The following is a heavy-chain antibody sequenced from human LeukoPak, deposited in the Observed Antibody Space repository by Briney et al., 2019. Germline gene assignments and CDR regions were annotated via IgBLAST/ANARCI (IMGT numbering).Heavy chain of an antibody. CDR3: AREIAVAGTCFDY. J-gene: IGHJ4*02. V-gene: IGHV1-46*01. CDR1: GFTFTSYY. Sequence: ASVKVSCKASGFTFTSYYIHWVRQAPGQGLEWMGKINPSGGSTSYAQKFQGRVTMTRDTSTSTVYMELSSLRSEDTAVYYCAREIAVAGTCFDYWGQETLVTVSS. CDR2: INPSGGST. D-gene: IGHD6-19*01.